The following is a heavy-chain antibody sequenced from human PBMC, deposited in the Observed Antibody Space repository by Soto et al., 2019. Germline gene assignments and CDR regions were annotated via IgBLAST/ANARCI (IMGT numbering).Heavy chain of an antibody. CDR2: IIPIFGTA. D-gene: IGHD6-13*01. CDR3: AREIRGYSSRPMDV. Sequence: SVKVSCKASGGTFSSYAISWVRQAPGQGLEWMGGIIPIFGTANYAQEFQGRVTITADESTSTAYMELSSLRSEDTAVYYCAREIRGYSSRPMDVWGQGTTVTVSS. CDR1: GGTFSSYA. J-gene: IGHJ6*02. V-gene: IGHV1-69*13.